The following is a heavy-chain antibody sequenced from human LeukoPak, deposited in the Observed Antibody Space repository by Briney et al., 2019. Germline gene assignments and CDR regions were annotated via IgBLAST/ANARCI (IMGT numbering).Heavy chain of an antibody. CDR1: GFPFSSYW. CDR2: IKQDGSKK. J-gene: IGHJ4*02. CDR3: TRVGYIDEGIDY. Sequence: PGGSLRLSCVASGFPFSSYWMTWVRQAPGKGLEWVANIKQDGSKKSYVDSVEGRFTISRDNAKNSLYLQMNSLRAEDTAIYYCTRVGYIDEGIDYWGQGTLVTVSS. V-gene: IGHV3-7*04. D-gene: IGHD5-24*01.